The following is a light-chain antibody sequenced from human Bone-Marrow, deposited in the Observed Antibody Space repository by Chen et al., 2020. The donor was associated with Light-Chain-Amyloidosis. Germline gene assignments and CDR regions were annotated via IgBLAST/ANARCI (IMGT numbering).Light chain of an antibody. CDR1: SDINVATYT. J-gene: IGLJ1*01. CDR3: MIWPRYA. V-gene: IGLV5-37*01. CDR2: YYSDSDK. Sequence: QPVLTQPPYSSASLGESARLTCTLPSDINVATYTLYWYQQKAGSPPRYLLYYYSDSDKGQGSGVPSRFSGSKDASANAGVLLIAGLQSDDEADDYCMIWPRYAFGSGTQVTVL.